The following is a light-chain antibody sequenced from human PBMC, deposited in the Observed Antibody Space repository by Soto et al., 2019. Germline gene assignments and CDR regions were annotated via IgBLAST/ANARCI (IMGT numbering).Light chain of an antibody. CDR3: QKYDSVPFT. J-gene: IGKJ3*01. V-gene: IGKV1-27*01. CDR2: AAS. Sequence: DIQMTHSPSSLSASVGDIVTITCRASQGISSYLAWYQQKPGKVPSLLIYAASTLQSGVPSRFSGSGSGTDFTLTISSLQPEDVATYYCQKYDSVPFTFGPGTKVDFK. CDR1: QGISSY.